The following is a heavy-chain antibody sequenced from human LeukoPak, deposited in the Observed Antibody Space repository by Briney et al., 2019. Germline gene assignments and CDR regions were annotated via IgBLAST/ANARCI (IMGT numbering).Heavy chain of an antibody. V-gene: IGHV1-18*01. J-gene: IGHJ4*02. Sequence: GASVKVSCKASGYPFNKFAINWVRQAPGQGLEWMGWISTYNGDTEYAQKFQGRVTMTTDTSTTTAYLELRSLRSDDTAVYYCSRDPSNTSGWRAWGDYWGQGTLVTVSS. D-gene: IGHD6-25*01. CDR1: GYPFNKFA. CDR3: SRDPSNTSGWRAWGDY. CDR2: ISTYNGDT.